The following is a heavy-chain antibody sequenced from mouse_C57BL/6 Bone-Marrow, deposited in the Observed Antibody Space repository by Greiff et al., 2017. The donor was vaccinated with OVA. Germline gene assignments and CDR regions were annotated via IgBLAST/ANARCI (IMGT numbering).Heavy chain of an antibody. CDR3: ARRYYGSSWYFDV. CDR1: GYTFTSYW. Sequence: QVQLQQPGAELVKPGASVKMSCKASGYTFTSYWLTWVKQRPGQRLEWIGDIYPGSGSTNYNEKFKSKATLTVDTSSSTAYMQLSSLTSEDSAVYYCARRYYGSSWYFDVWGTGTTVTVSS. CDR2: IYPGSGST. V-gene: IGHV1-55*01. D-gene: IGHD1-1*01. J-gene: IGHJ1*03.